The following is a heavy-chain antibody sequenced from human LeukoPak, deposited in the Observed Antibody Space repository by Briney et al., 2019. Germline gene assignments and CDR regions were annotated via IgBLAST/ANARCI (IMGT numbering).Heavy chain of an antibody. J-gene: IGHJ4*02. D-gene: IGHD2-2*01. CDR3: ARAPTVLVGYCSSSSCQADY. V-gene: IGHV3-48*04. CDR2: IDARSGIT. Sequence: AGGSLRLSCATSGFTFTIFGINWVRQAPGKGPEWVSYIDARSGITYYADSVQGRFTISRDNAENSLYLQMNSLRVEDTAVYYCARAPTVLVGYCSSSSCQADYWGQGTLVTVSS. CDR1: GFTFTIFG.